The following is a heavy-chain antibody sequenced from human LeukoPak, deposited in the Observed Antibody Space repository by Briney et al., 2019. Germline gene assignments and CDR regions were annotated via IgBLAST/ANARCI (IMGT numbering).Heavy chain of an antibody. CDR3: SRENGAFSPFGY. Sequence: PSGTLSLTCGVSGGSISNTNWWSWVRQPPGQGLEWIGEISLTGLTNYNPSLESRASVSLDKSKNQLSLNLTSVTAADTAVYYCSRENGAFSPFGYWGQGTLVTVPS. CDR1: GGSISNTNW. V-gene: IGHV4-4*02. D-gene: IGHD2-8*01. J-gene: IGHJ4*02. CDR2: ISLTGLT.